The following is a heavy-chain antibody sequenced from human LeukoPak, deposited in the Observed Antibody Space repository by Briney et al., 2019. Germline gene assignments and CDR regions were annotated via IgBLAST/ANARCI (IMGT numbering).Heavy chain of an antibody. CDR3: AKGSYYDSSGSFYFDN. CDR1: GFTFSSYA. Sequence: PGGSLRLSCAASGFTFSSYAMSWVRQAPGKGLEWVSGISGNGDNTYYADSVKGRFTISRDNSKNTLYVQVNSLGTEDTAAYYCAKGSYYDSSGSFYFDNWGQGTLVTVSS. D-gene: IGHD3-22*01. CDR2: ISGNGDNT. V-gene: IGHV3-23*01. J-gene: IGHJ4*02.